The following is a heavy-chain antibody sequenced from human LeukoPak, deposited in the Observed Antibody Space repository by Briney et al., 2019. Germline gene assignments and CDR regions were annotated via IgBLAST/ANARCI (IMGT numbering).Heavy chain of an antibody. CDR1: GYRFTTYW. J-gene: IGHJ4*02. CDR2: IYPADSDT. CDR3: AGGSGLPDY. Sequence: GGAPKISCKGSGYRFTTYWIGWVRQMPGKGLEWMGIIYPADSDTRHSPPFQGQVTISADKSISTAYLQWSSLKTADSAMFYCAGGSGLPDYWGQGTLVTVSS. V-gene: IGHV5-51*01. D-gene: IGHD3-16*01.